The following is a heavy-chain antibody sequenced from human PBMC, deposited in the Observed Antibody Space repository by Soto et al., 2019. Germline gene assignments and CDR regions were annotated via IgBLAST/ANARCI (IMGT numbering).Heavy chain of an antibody. CDR1: GFTFSSYA. D-gene: IGHD3-9*01. V-gene: IGHV3-23*01. J-gene: IGHJ4*02. CDR2: ISGSGGST. CDR3: AKYPFYDILTGYYFDY. Sequence: GESLKISCAASGFTFSSYAMSWVRQAPGKGLEWVSAISGSGGSTYYADSVKGRFTISRDNSKNTLYLQMNSLRAEDTAVYYCAKYPFYDILTGYYFDYWGQGTLVTVSS.